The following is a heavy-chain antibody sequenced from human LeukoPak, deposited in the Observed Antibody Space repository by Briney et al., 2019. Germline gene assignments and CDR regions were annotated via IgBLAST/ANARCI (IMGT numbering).Heavy chain of an antibody. V-gene: IGHV1-2*02. J-gene: IGHJ6*02. Sequence: GSVKVSCKASGYTFTGYPMHWVRQAPGQGLEWMGWINQNSGETKLAQKFQGRVTMTRDTSIRTVYMELSSLRSDDTAVYYCARDNDVGGGAFYGMDVWGQGTTVTVSS. CDR1: GYTFTGYP. CDR3: ARDNDVGGGAFYGMDV. D-gene: IGHD2-8*01. CDR2: INQNSGET.